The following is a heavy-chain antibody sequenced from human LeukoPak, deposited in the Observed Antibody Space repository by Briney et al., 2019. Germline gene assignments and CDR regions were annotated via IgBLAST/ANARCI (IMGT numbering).Heavy chain of an antibody. D-gene: IGHD2-21*02. V-gene: IGHV3-21*01. CDR3: ARGYCGGDCYGD. CDR2: IDGSSSHI. Sequence: GGSLRLSCVASGFTFSIYTMSWVRQAPGKGLEWVSSIDGSSSHIYYADSVKGRFTISRDNTKSSLYLQMNSLRAEDMAVYYCARGYCGGDCYGDWGQGTLVTVSS. CDR1: GFTFSIYT. J-gene: IGHJ1*01.